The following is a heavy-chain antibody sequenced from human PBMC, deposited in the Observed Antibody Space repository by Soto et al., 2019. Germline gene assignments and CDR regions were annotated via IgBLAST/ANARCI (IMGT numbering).Heavy chain of an antibody. CDR2: INHSGST. CDR1: GGSFSGYY. D-gene: IGHD3-3*01. Sequence: SETLSLTCAVYGGSFSGYYCSWIRQPPGKGLEWIGEINHSGSTNYNPSLKSRVTISVDTSKNQFSLKLSSVTAADTAVYYCARGVRFLEWLLQLRQPHDYSGMDVWGQGTTVTVS. CDR3: ARGVRFLEWLLQLRQPHDYSGMDV. V-gene: IGHV4-34*01. J-gene: IGHJ6*02.